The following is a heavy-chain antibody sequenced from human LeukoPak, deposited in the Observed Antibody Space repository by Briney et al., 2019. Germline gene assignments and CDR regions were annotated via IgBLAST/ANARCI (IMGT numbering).Heavy chain of an antibody. Sequence: SETLSLTCTVSGGPISSSSYYWGWIRQPPGKGLEWIGSIYYSGSTYYNPSLKSRVTISVDTSKNQFSLKLSSVTAADTAVYYCARDSADYGDFMYYYGMDVWGQGTTVTVSS. D-gene: IGHD4-17*01. CDR3: ARDSADYGDFMYYYGMDV. J-gene: IGHJ6*02. CDR2: IYYSGST. V-gene: IGHV4-39*07. CDR1: GGPISSSSYY.